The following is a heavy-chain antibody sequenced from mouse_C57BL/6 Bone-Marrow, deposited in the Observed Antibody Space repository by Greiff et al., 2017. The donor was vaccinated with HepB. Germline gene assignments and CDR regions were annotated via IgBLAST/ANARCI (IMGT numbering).Heavy chain of an antibody. D-gene: IGHD2-1*01. CDR2: IYPGGGYT. CDR3: ARIYYGNFDY. J-gene: IGHJ2*01. Sequence: VQLVESGAELVRPGTSVKMSCKASGYTFTNYWIGWAKQRPGHGLEWIGDIYPGGGYTNYNEKFKGKATLTADKSSSTAYMQFSSLTSEDSAIYYCARIYYGNFDYWGQGTTLTVSS. V-gene: IGHV1-63*01. CDR1: GYTFTNYW.